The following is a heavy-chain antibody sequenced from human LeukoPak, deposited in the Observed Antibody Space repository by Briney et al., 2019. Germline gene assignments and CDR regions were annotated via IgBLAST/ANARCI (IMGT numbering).Heavy chain of an antibody. CDR1: GFGISESW. J-gene: IGHJ4*02. Sequence: GGSLRLSCAGSGFGISESWMSWVRQVPGKGLEWVATMNKNGIETYYVDSVRGRFTISRDVAKNSLYLQMSSLRADDTAVYYCARDERWGQGTLVTVSS. CDR2: MNKNGIET. CDR3: ARDER. V-gene: IGHV3-7*03.